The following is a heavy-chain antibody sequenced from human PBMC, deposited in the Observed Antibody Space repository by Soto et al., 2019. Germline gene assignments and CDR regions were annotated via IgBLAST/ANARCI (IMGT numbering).Heavy chain of an antibody. Sequence: EVQLLESGGGLVQPRGSLRLSCAASGFTFSTYGMSWVRQAPGKGLEWVSVISGGGGDTYYAGSVKGRFTISRDNSKNTLCLEMNSLRAEDTAVYYCAKTQQWGLPLSGGMDVWGQGTTVTVSS. CDR1: GFTFSTYG. V-gene: IGHV3-23*01. J-gene: IGHJ6*02. CDR2: ISGGGGDT. CDR3: AKTQQWGLPLSGGMDV. D-gene: IGHD6-19*01.